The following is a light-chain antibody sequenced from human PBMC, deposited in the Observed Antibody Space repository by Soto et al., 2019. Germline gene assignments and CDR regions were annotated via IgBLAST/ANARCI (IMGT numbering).Light chain of an antibody. CDR2: KAS. CDR3: QQYNSYSYT. V-gene: IGKV1-5*03. CDR1: QSISDW. Sequence: DIQMTQSPSTLSASVGDRVTLTCRASQSISDWLAWYQQKPGKAPKLLIYKASSLASGVPSRFSGSGSGTQFTLTISSLQPDDFATYYCQQYNSYSYTFGQGTKLEIK. J-gene: IGKJ2*01.